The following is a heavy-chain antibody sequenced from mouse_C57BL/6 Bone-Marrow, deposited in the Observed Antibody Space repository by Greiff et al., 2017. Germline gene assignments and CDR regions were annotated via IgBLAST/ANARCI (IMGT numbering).Heavy chain of an antibody. Sequence: QVQLKQPGAELVKPGASVKLSCKASGYTFTSYWMHWVKQRPGQGLEWIGMIHPNSGSTNYNEKFKSKATLTVDKSSSTAYMQLSSLTSEDSAVYYCARPSLSWFAYWGQGTLVTVSA. CDR2: IHPNSGST. CDR1: GYTFTSYW. J-gene: IGHJ3*01. V-gene: IGHV1-64*01. CDR3: ARPSLSWFAY. D-gene: IGHD6-1*01.